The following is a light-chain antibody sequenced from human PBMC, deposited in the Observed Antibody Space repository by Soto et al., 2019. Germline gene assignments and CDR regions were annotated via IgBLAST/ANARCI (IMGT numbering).Light chain of an antibody. CDR3: QQYNSYTT. CDR2: DAS. J-gene: IGKJ1*01. V-gene: IGKV1-5*01. CDR1: QSISSW. Sequence: DIQMTQSPSTLSASVGDRVTITCRASQSISSWLAWFQQKPGKAPKLLIYDASSLESGGPSRFSGGGAGTEFTLTISSLEPDYFGTYYWQQYNSYTTFGQGTKVQIK.